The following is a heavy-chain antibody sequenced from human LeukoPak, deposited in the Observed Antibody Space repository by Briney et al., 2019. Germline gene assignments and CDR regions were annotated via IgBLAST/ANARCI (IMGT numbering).Heavy chain of an antibody. CDR2: IYYSGST. CDR1: GGSISSSSYY. Sequence: SETLSLTCTVSGGSISSSSYYWGWIRQPPGKGLEWIGSIYYSGSTYYNPSLKSRVTISVDTSKNQFSLKLSSVTAADTAVYYCARKPSITIFGVADDWGQGTLVTVSS. D-gene: IGHD3-3*01. V-gene: IGHV4-39*01. CDR3: ARKPSITIFGVADD. J-gene: IGHJ4*02.